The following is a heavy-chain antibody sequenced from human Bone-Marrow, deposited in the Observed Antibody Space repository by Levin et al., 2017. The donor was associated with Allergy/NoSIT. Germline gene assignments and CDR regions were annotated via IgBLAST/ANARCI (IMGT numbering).Heavy chain of an antibody. CDR3: ARFLIAVAGGGFDY. V-gene: IGHV3-21*01. J-gene: IGHJ4*02. CDR2: ISSSSSYI. D-gene: IGHD6-19*01. Sequence: VASVKVSCAASGFTFSSYSMNWVRQAPGKGLEWVSSISSSSSYIYYADSVKGRFTISRDNAKNSLYLQMNSLRAEDTAVYYCARFLIAVAGGGFDYWGQGTLVTVSS. CDR1: GFTFSSYS.